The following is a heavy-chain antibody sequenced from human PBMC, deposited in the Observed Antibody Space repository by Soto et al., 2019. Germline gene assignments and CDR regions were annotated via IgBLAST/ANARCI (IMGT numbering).Heavy chain of an antibody. CDR2: ITGGGDNT. Sequence: EVQLLESGGDLVQPGGSLRLSCAASGFTFTSYAMSWIRQAPGKGLEGVSAITGGGDNTYYADSVKGRFTISRDNAKNTLYLQMNSLRAEDTVFYCCTQDGGSRDWLTVNWGQGTLVTVSS. V-gene: IGHV3-23*01. CDR1: GFTFTSYA. J-gene: IGHJ4*02. D-gene: IGHD3-9*01. CDR3: TQDGGSRDWLTVN.